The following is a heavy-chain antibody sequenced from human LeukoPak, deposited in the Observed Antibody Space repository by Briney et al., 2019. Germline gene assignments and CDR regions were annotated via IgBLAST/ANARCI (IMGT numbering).Heavy chain of an antibody. D-gene: IGHD5-18*01. CDR3: ARGGYSFDY. V-gene: IGHV3-7*01. Sequence: GGSLRLSCAASGFSLSGYWMTWVRQAPGKGLEWVARLHADGVEQNYVDSVTGRFTMSRDNAKNSLDLQMNSLRVEDMAVYYCARGGYSFDYLGQGTLVAVSP. CDR1: GFSLSGYW. J-gene: IGHJ4*02. CDR2: LHADGVEQ.